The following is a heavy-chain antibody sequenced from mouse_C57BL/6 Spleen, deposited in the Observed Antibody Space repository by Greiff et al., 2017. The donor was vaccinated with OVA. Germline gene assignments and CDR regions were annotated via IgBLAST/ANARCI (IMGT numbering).Heavy chain of an antibody. J-gene: IGHJ2*01. CDR1: GYTFTDYN. CDR2: INPNNGGT. V-gene: IGHV1-18*01. D-gene: IGHD1-1*01. Sequence: VHVKQSGPELVKPGASVKIPCKASGYTFTDYNMDWVKQSHGKSLEWIGDINPNNGGTIYNQKFKGKATLTVDKSSSTAYMELRSLTSEDTAVYYCARVGSSYFDYWGQGTTRTVSA. CDR3: ARVGSSYFDY.